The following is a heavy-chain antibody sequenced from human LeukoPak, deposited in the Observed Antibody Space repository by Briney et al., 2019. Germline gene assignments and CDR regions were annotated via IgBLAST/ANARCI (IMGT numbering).Heavy chain of an antibody. CDR2: MNPNSGNT. V-gene: IGHV1-8*02. D-gene: IGHD5-24*01. J-gene: IGHJ4*02. CDR1: GYSLSDLS. Sequence: GASVKVSCKVSGYSLSDLSMQWVRQAPGKGLEWMGWMNPNSGNTGYAQKFQGRVTMTRNTSISTAYMELSSLRSEDTAVYYCARGHGRDGYKDDWGQGTLVTVSS. CDR3: ARGHGRDGYKDD.